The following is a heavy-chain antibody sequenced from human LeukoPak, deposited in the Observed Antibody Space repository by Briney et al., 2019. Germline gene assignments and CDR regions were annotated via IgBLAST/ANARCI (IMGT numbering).Heavy chain of an antibody. D-gene: IGHD6-19*01. V-gene: IGHV3-7*01. J-gene: IGHJ4*02. CDR2: IKQDSSAI. CDR1: GFTFSSNY. Sequence: GGSLRLSCAASGFTFSSNYMTWVRQAPGKGLEWVANIKQDSSAIAYAGSLKGRFTISIDNAKNSLYLQMNSLRAEDTAVYYCARWSYSSGWFIDYWGQGVLVTVSS. CDR3: ARWSYSSGWFIDY.